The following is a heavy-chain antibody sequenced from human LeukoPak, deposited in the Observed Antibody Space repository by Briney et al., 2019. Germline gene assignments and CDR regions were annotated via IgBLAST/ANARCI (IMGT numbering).Heavy chain of an antibody. D-gene: IGHD4-17*01. CDR2: LYSDGDT. J-gene: IGHJ4*02. CDR3: TYGDYPLTY. CDR1: GLTVTNNY. V-gene: IGHV3-66*01. Sequence: GGFLRLSCAASGLTVTNNYWHWVRQPPGKGPEWISILYSDGDTKYADSVKGRFTFSRDSSRNTLYLQMNGLRAEDTAVYYCTYGDYPLTYWGQGTLVSVSS.